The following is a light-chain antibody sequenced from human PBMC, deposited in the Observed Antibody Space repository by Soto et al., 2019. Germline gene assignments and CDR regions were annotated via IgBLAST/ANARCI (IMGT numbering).Light chain of an antibody. V-gene: IGKV3-20*01. CDR1: QSVSSTS. J-gene: IGKJ5*01. CDR3: QQYGRPPSIT. CDR2: GAS. Sequence: EIVLTQSPGTLSLSPGERATLSCRASQSVSSTSLAWYQQKPGQAPRLLIYGASSRATGIPDRFSGSGSGTDFTLTISRLEPEDFAVYYCQQYGRPPSITFGQGTRLDMK.